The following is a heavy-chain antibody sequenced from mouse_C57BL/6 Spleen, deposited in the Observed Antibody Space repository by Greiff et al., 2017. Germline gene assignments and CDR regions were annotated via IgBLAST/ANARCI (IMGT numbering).Heavy chain of an antibody. Sequence: EVQGVESGGGLVQPGGSMKLSCAASGFTFSDAWMDWVRQSPEKGLEWVAEIRNKANNHATYYAESVKGRFTISRDDSKSSVYLQMNSLRAEDTGIYYCTRQEYYYGNYFDYWGQGTTLTVSS. CDR3: TRQEYYYGNYFDY. CDR1: GFTFSDAW. D-gene: IGHD2-1*01. V-gene: IGHV6-6*01. J-gene: IGHJ2*01. CDR2: IRNKANNHAT.